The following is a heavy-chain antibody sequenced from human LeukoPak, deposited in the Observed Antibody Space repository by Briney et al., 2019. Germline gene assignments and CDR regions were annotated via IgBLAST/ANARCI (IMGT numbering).Heavy chain of an antibody. CDR3: TKDPNGHYVGAFDP. D-gene: IGHD4-23*01. CDR1: GFTFSSYG. CDR2: IWYDGSNK. Sequence: GGSLRLSCAASGFTFSSYGMHWVRQAPGKGLEWVAVIWYDGSNKYYADSVKGRFTISRDNSKNTLYLQMNSLRAEDTAVYYCTKDPNGHYVGAFDPWGQGTLVTVSS. J-gene: IGHJ5*02. V-gene: IGHV3-33*06.